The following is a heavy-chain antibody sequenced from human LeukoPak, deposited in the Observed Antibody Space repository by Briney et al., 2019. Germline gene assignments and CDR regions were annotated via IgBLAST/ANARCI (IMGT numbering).Heavy chain of an antibody. V-gene: IGHV1-69*02. D-gene: IGHD3-16*02. J-gene: IGHJ4*02. CDR2: IIPILGIA. Sequence: VASVKVSCKASGGTFSSYTISWVRQAPGQGLEWMGRIIPILGIANYAQKFQGRVTITADKSTSTAYMVLSSLRSEDTAVYFCVRASLLRGLVGYYFDSWGQGTPVTVFS. CDR1: GGTFSSYT. CDR3: VRASLLRGLVGYYFDS.